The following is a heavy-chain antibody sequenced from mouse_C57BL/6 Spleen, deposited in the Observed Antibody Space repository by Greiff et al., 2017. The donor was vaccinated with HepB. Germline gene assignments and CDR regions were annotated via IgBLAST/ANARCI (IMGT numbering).Heavy chain of an antibody. Sequence: EVQLQESGPGLVKPSQSLSLTCSVTGYSITSGYYWNWIRQFPGNQLEWRGYISYDGSNNYNPSLKNRISITRDTSKNQFFLKLNSVTSEDTATYSCASTDYDVDHWGQGTTLTVSS. V-gene: IGHV3-6*01. D-gene: IGHD2-4*01. J-gene: IGHJ2*01. CDR2: ISYDGSN. CDR1: GYSITSGYY. CDR3: ASTDYDVDH.